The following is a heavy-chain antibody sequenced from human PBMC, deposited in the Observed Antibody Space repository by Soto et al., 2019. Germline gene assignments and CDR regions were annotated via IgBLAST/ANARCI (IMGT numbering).Heavy chain of an antibody. CDR2: ISGSGGST. Sequence: PGGSLRLSCAASGFTFSSYAMSWVRQAPGKGLEWVSAISGSGGSTYYADSVKGRFTISRDNSKNTLYLQMNSLRAEDTAVYYCAKLRAMPKVVYKNWFDPWGQGTLVTVSS. D-gene: IGHD2-2*01. CDR1: GFTFSSYA. CDR3: AKLRAMPKVVYKNWFDP. J-gene: IGHJ5*02. V-gene: IGHV3-23*01.